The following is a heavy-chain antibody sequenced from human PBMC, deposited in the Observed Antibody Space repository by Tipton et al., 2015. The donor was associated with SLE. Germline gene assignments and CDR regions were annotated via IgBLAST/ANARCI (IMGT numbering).Heavy chain of an antibody. V-gene: IGHV4-38-2*02. Sequence: TLSLTCTVSGYSISSGYYWGWIRQPPGKGLEWIGSIYHSVSTYYNPSLKSRVTISVDTSKNQFSLKLSSVTAADTAVYYCARDRITGELYYYYGMDVWGQGTTVTVSS. D-gene: IGHD7-27*01. J-gene: IGHJ6*02. CDR2: IYHSVST. CDR1: GYSISSGYY. CDR3: ARDRITGELYYYYGMDV.